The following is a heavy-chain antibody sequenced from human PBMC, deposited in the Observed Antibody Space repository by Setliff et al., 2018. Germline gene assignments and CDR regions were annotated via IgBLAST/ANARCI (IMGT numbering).Heavy chain of an antibody. CDR2: IYHSGYT. CDR1: GGSISPYY. CDR3: ARGLHDTSDDYYVGAFDM. D-gene: IGHD3-22*01. V-gene: IGHV4-59*01. Sequence: TSETLSLTCTVSGGSISPYYWSWIRQPPGKGLEWIGYIYHSGYTSYNPSLKSRVILSVDTSKNKLSLRLTSVTAADTALYYCARGLHDTSDDYYVGAFDMWGLGTKVTVSS. J-gene: IGHJ3*02.